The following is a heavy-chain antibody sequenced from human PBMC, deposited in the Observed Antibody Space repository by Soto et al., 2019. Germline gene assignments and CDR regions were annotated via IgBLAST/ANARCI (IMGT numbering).Heavy chain of an antibody. V-gene: IGHV1-18*01. CDR1: GYTFTSYA. D-gene: IGHD3-9*01. Sequence: ASVKVSCKASGYTFTSYAMHWVRQAPGQGLEWMGWISAYNGNTNYAQKLQGRVTMTTDTSTSTAYMELRSLRSDDTAVYYCAREKDYDILTGSVFDPWGQGTLVTVSS. CDR2: ISAYNGNT. J-gene: IGHJ5*02. CDR3: AREKDYDILTGSVFDP.